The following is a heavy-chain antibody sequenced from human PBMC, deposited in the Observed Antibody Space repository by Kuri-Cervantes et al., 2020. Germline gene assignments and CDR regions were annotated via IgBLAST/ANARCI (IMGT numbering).Heavy chain of an antibody. Sequence: SCTVSGGSISSYSWSWIRQPPGKGLEWIGYIYHSGSTYYNPSLKSRVTISVDRSKNQFSLKLSSVTAADTAVYYCARARDIGYCSGGSCYYFDYWGQGTLVTVSS. V-gene: IGHV4-30-2*01. CDR3: ARARDIGYCSGGSCYYFDY. CDR2: IYHSGST. J-gene: IGHJ4*02. D-gene: IGHD2-15*01. CDR1: GGSISSYS.